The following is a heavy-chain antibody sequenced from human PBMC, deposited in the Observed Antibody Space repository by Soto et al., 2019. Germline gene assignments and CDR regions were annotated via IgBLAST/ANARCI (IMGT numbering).Heavy chain of an antibody. V-gene: IGHV4-4*07. Sequence: QVQLQESGPGLVKPSETLSLTCSVSGGSINSYWWSWIRQPAGKGLEWIGRVYSSWTTDYNPSLNSRATMSVETSKNQFSLKLTSVTAADTAVYYCARDIGSYAYAEGYWGQGIQVTVSS. D-gene: IGHD2-2*01. CDR3: ARDIGSYAYAEGY. CDR2: VYSSWTT. J-gene: IGHJ4*02. CDR1: GGSINSYW.